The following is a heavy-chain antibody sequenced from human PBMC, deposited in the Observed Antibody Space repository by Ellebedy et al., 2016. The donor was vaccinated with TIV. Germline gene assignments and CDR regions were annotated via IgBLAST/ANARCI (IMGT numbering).Heavy chain of an antibody. V-gene: IGHV1-69*04. CDR3: ARDGHYGMDV. Sequence: SVKVSXXASGYTFTSYAMHWVRQAPGQGLEWMGRIIPILGIANYAQKFQGRVTITADKSTSTAYMELSSLRSEDTAVYYCARDGHYGMDVWGQGTTVTVSS. CDR2: IIPILGIA. J-gene: IGHJ6*02. CDR1: GYTFTSYA.